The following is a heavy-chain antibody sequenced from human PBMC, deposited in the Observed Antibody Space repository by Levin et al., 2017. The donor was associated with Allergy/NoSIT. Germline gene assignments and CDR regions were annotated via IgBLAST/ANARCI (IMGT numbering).Heavy chain of an antibody. D-gene: IGHD3-3*01. V-gene: IGHV3-11*01. CDR2: ISSSGSTI. CDR1: GFTFSDYY. CDR3: ARDQYYDFWSGYYTSWYFDL. Sequence: SCAASGFTFSDYYMSWIRQAPGKGLEWVSYISSSGSTIYYADSVKGRFTISRDNAKNSLYLQMNSLRAEDTAVYYCARDQYYDFWSGYYTSWYFDLWGRGTLVTVSS. J-gene: IGHJ2*01.